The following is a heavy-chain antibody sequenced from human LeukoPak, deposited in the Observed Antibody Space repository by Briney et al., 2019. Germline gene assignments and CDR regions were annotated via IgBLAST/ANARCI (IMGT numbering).Heavy chain of an antibody. Sequence: ASVTVSCKASGYTFTGYYMLWVRQAPGQGLEWMGWINPNSGGTNSAQKFQGRVTMTMDTSISTAYMELSRLRSDDTAVYYCARGTTVKLAWFDPWGQGTLVTVSS. CDR2: INPNSGGT. D-gene: IGHD4-17*01. V-gene: IGHV1-2*02. J-gene: IGHJ5*02. CDR1: GYTFTGYY. CDR3: ARGTTVKLAWFDP.